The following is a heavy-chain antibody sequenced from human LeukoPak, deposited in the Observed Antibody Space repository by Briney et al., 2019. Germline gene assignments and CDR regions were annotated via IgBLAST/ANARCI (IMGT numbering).Heavy chain of an antibody. CDR1: GFTFSSYS. D-gene: IGHD2-2*01. V-gene: IGHV3-21*03. CDR2: ISSSSSYI. Sequence: PGGSLRLSCAASGFTFSSYSMNWVRQAPGKGLEWVSSISSSSSYIYYADSVKGRFTISRDNAKNSLYLQMNSLKTEDTAVYYCTTDPPDIVVVPGARAAYWGQGTLVTVSS. CDR3: TTDPPDIVVVPGARAAY. J-gene: IGHJ4*02.